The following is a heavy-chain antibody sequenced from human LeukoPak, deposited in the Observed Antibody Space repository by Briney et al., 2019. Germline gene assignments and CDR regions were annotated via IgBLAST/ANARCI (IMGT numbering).Heavy chain of an antibody. D-gene: IGHD5-24*01. V-gene: IGHV1-2*02. Sequence: ASVKVSCKASGYTFTGYYMHWVRQAPGQGLEWMGWINPNSGGTNYAQKFQGRVTMTRDTSISTAYMELSRLRSDDTAVYYCARDRDGYNDAFDIWGQGTMVTVSS. J-gene: IGHJ3*02. CDR2: INPNSGGT. CDR1: GYTFTGYY. CDR3: ARDRDGYNDAFDI.